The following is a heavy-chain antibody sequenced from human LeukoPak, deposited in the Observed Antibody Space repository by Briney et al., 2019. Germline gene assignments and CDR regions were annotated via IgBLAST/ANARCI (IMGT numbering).Heavy chain of an antibody. D-gene: IGHD2-15*01. Sequence: GGSLRLSCAASGFVFSNHWMTWVRQAPGKGLEWVANINERGSETYYADYVKGRFTISRDNTKKSLFLQLNSLGVEDTATYYCAKDYSFSNFNWGQGTLVSVSS. V-gene: IGHV3-7*01. CDR2: INERGSET. CDR3: AKDYSFSNFN. J-gene: IGHJ4*02. CDR1: GFVFSNHW.